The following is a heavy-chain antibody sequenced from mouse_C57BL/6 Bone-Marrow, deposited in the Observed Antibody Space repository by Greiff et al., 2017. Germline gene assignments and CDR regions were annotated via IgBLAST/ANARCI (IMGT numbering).Heavy chain of an antibody. CDR2: IHPNSGST. J-gene: IGHJ2*01. CDR1: GYTFTSYW. CDR3: ARRKTGTLFDY. V-gene: IGHV1-64*01. D-gene: IGHD4-1*01. Sequence: QVQLQQPGAELVKPGASVTLSCKASGYTFTSYWMHWVKQRPGQGLEWIGMIHPNSGSTNYNEKFKSKATLTVDKSSSTAYMQLSSLTSEDSAVYYCARRKTGTLFDYWGQGTTLTVSS.